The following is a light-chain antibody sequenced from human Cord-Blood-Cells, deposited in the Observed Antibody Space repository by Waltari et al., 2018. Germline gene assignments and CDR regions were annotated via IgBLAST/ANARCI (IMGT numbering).Light chain of an antibody. CDR2: WAS. CDR3: QQYYSTIFT. J-gene: IGKJ3*01. CDR1: QSVLYSSNNKNY. V-gene: IGKV4-1*01. Sequence: DIVMTQSPDSLAVSLGERATINCKSSQSVLYSSNNKNYLAWYQQKPGQPPKLLIYWASTRESGVPDRFSGSGSGTDVTLTISSLQAEDVAVYYCQQYYSTIFTFGPGTKVDIK.